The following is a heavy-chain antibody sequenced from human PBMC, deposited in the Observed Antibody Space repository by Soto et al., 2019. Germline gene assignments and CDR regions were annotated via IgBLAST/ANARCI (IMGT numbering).Heavy chain of an antibody. CDR1: GGSISGYY. Sequence: QVQLQESGPGLVKPAETLSLTCTVSGGSISGYYWPWIRQPPGKGLEWVGSLFYGGATEHNPSLKGSITMSFKTFQDHFFLEAKVVAGARTAGYYLGGDRGPAPVYWGQGPMVTASS. D-gene: IGHD3-10*01. V-gene: IGHV4-39*02. CDR2: LFYGGAT. J-gene: IGHJ4*02. CDR3: GGDRGPAPVY.